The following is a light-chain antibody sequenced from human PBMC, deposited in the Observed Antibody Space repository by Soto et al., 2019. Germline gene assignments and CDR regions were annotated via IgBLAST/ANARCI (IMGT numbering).Light chain of an antibody. V-gene: IGLV1-44*01. CDR1: SSNIGSNA. J-gene: IGLJ2*01. CDR3: AAWDDSLNGHVV. CDR2: SNS. Sequence: QAVVTQPPSASGTPGQRVTISCSGSSSNIGSNAVNWYQQLPGTAPKLLIYSNSQRPSGVPDRFSGSKSGTSASLAISGLQSEDEGDYFCAAWDDSLNGHVVFGGGTKLTGL.